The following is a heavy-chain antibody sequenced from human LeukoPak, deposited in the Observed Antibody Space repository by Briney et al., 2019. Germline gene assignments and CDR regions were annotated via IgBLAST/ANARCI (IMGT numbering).Heavy chain of an antibody. D-gene: IGHD6-19*01. J-gene: IGHJ4*02. CDR3: ARGGWSLDY. Sequence: PSETLTLTCTVSSASICSHYWSWIRQPPGKGLEWIGYIHYSGSTNYNPSLKSRVTMSVDTSKNQFSLKLSSVTAADTAVYYCARGGWSLDYWGQGTLVTVSS. CDR2: IHYSGST. CDR1: SASICSHY. V-gene: IGHV4-59*11.